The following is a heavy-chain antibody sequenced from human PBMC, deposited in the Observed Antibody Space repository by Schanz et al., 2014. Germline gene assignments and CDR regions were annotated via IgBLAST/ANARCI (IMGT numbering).Heavy chain of an antibody. CDR2: IATSSSTR. V-gene: IGHV3-48*01. J-gene: IGHJ4*02. Sequence: EVRLVESGGGLVQPGGSLRLSCEASGFDFNSYSMNWVRQVPGKGLEWLSYIATSSSTRHYADSVKGRVTISRDNARNSLYLQMNSLRAGDTAVYYCARGTDWTRHYWGQGALVTVSS. D-gene: IGHD1-1*01. CDR1: GFDFNSYS. CDR3: ARGTDWTRHY.